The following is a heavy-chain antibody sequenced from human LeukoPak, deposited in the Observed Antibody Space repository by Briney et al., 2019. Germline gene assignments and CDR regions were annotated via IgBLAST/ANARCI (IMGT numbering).Heavy chain of an antibody. CDR1: GYSFTSNY. V-gene: IGHV1-46*01. J-gene: IGHJ4*02. CDR2: IYPRDGST. Sequence: GASVKVSCKASGYSFTSNYIHWVRQAPGQGLEWMGMIYPRDGSTSYAQKFQGRVTVTRDTSTSTVHMELSGLRPEDTAVYCARDQEAFDYWGQGTLVTVSS. CDR3: ARDQEAFDY.